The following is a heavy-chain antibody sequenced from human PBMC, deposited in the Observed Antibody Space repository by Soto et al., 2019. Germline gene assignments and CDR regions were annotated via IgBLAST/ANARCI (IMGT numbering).Heavy chain of an antibody. J-gene: IGHJ1*01. D-gene: IGHD5-12*01. CDR3: ARDEAPSERGFSGFEH. CDR2: SWYDGSNT. V-gene: IGHV3-33*01. Sequence: QVQLEESGGGAVQPGTSLRLSCAASGFTVNTFGMHWVRQAPGKGLEWVAVSWYDGSNTYYAESVKGRFNIQRDKCKNTLYLQMSSLRAEDTAVYYCARDEAPSERGFSGFEHGGQGTLVTVSS. CDR1: GFTVNTFG.